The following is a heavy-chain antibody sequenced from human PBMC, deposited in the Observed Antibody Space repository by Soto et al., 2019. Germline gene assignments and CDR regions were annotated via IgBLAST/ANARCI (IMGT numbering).Heavy chain of an antibody. Sequence: SVKVSGKASGGTFSSYAISWVRQAPGQGLEWMGGIIPIFGTANYAQKFQGRVTITADESTSTAYTELSSLRSEDTAVYYCAREGGGNSHDAFDIWGQGTMVTVSS. V-gene: IGHV1-69*13. CDR3: AREGGGNSHDAFDI. D-gene: IGHD2-21*02. J-gene: IGHJ3*02. CDR1: GGTFSSYA. CDR2: IIPIFGTA.